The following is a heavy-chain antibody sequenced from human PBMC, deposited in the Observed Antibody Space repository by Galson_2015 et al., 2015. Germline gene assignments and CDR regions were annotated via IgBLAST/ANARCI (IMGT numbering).Heavy chain of an antibody. J-gene: IGHJ4*02. CDR3: AKRQPVMYCFDY. CDR2: ISGGGIST. D-gene: IGHD2-8*02. V-gene: IGHV3-23*01. Sequence: SLRLSCAASGFTFNTFAMSWVRQAPGKGLEWVSSISGGGISTYYADSVKGRFTISRDSSKDTLYLQMNSLRAEDTAVYYCAKRQPVMYCFDYWGQGTLVTVSS. CDR1: GFTFNTFA.